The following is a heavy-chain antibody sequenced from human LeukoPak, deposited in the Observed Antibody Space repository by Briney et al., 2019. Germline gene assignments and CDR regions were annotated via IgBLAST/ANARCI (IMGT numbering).Heavy chain of an antibody. V-gene: IGHV3-23*01. D-gene: IGHD1-26*01. CDR3: AKPLGGYEWELLFDY. CDR1: GFTFSSYA. Sequence: GGSLRLSCAASGFTFSSYAMSWVRQAPGKGLEWVSAISGSGGSTYYADTVKGRFTISRDNSKNTLYLQMNSLRAEDTAVYYCAKPLGGYEWELLFDYWGQGTLVTVSS. J-gene: IGHJ4*02. CDR2: ISGSGGST.